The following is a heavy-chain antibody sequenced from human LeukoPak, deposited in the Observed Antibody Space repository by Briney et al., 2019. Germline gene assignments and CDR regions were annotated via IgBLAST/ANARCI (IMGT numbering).Heavy chain of an antibody. J-gene: IGHJ6*02. V-gene: IGHV5-51*01. CDR3: ARQGGYCSSTSCQGYHYYGMDV. CDR2: IYPGDSDT. Sequence: GESLKISCKGSGYSFSNYWIGWVRQMPGKGLEWMGIIYPGDSDTRYRPSFQGQVTISADKSISIAYLQWRSLKASDTATYYCARQGGYCSSTSCQGYHYYGMDVWGQGTTVTVSS. D-gene: IGHD2-2*01. CDR1: GYSFSNYW.